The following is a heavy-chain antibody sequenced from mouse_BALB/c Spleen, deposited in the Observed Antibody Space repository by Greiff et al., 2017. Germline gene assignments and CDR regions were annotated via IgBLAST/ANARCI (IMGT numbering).Heavy chain of an antibody. CDR3: ARHDLYYAMDY. CDR1: GYSFTGYF. J-gene: IGHJ4*01. Sequence: VQLQQSGPELVKPGASVKISCKASGYSFTGYFMNWVKQSHGKSLEWIGRVNPNNGGTSYNQKFKGKAILTVDKSSSTAYMELRSLTSEDSAVYYCARHDLYYAMDYWGQGTSVTVSS. CDR2: VNPNNGGT. V-gene: IGHV1-20*01. D-gene: IGHD2-12*01.